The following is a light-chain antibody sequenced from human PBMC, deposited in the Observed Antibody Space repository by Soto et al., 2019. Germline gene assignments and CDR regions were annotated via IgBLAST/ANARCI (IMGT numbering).Light chain of an antibody. Sequence: DIVLTQSPGTLSLSPGERATLSCRASQTLNNMYLAWYRQQRDQAPRLLIYGASNTTTSTPGRFSGSGSWTDFTLPISGLEPEDFAVYYCQRQRDSRPPFTFGQGTKLQIK. J-gene: IGKJ2*01. V-gene: IGKV3-20*01. CDR3: QRQRDSRPPFT. CDR1: QTLNNMY. CDR2: GAS.